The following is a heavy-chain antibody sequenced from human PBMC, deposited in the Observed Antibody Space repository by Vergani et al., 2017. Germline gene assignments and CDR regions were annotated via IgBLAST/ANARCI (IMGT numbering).Heavy chain of an antibody. CDR3: AKDTSARVAYAFDI. V-gene: IGHV3-30*18. J-gene: IGHJ3*02. CDR1: GFTFSSYG. CDR2: ISYDGSNK. Sequence: QVQLVESGGGVVQPGRSLRLSCAASGFTFSSYGMHWVRQAPGKGLEWVAVISYDGSNKYYADSVKVRFTISRDNSKNTLYLQMNSLRAEDTAVYDCAKDTSARVAYAFDIWGQGTMVTVSS. D-gene: IGHD3-16*01.